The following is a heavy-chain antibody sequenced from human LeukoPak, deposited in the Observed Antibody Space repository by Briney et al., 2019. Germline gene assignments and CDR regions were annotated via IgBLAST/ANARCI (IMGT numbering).Heavy chain of an antibody. Sequence: ASVKVSCKASGGTFSSYGISWVRQAPGQGLEWMGGIIPIFGTANYAQKFQGRVTITADESTSTDYMELSSLRSEDTAVYYCATREVWYGHYYYMDVWGKGTTVTISS. CDR2: IIPIFGTA. CDR1: GGTFSSYG. D-gene: IGHD6-13*01. CDR3: ATREVWYGHYYYMDV. J-gene: IGHJ6*03. V-gene: IGHV1-69*01.